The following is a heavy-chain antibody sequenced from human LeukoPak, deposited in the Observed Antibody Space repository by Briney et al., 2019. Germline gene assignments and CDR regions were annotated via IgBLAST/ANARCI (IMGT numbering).Heavy chain of an antibody. D-gene: IGHD6-25*01. Sequence: SETLSLTCTVSGGSISSYYWNWIRQPAGKGLEWIGRIHTSGSTNYNPSLKSRVTMSVDTSKNQFSLKLSSVTAADTAVYYCARVHGQRLPRGGYYYYMDVWGKGTTVTVSS. CDR2: IHTSGST. V-gene: IGHV4-4*07. CDR1: GGSISSYY. J-gene: IGHJ6*03. CDR3: ARVHGQRLPRGGYYYYMDV.